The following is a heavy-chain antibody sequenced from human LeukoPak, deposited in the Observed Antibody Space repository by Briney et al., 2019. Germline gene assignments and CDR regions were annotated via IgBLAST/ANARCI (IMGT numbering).Heavy chain of an antibody. Sequence: SETLSLTCAVYGVSFSGYYWSWIRQPPGKGLEWIGEINHSGSTNYNPSLKSRVTISVDTSKNQFSLKLSSVTAADTAVYYCARKNWDSFDYWGQGTLVTVSS. CDR1: GVSFSGYY. D-gene: IGHD7-27*01. J-gene: IGHJ4*02. CDR3: ARKNWDSFDY. CDR2: INHSGST. V-gene: IGHV4-34*01.